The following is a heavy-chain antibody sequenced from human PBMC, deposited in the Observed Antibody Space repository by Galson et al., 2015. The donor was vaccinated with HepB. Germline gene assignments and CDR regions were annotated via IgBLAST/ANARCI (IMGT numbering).Heavy chain of an antibody. Sequence: TLSLTCTVSGGSISSGGYYWSWIRQHPGKGLEWIGYIYYSGSTYYNPSLKSRVTISVDTSKNQFSLKLSSVTAADTAVYYCARMDLRVGWSLPWGQGTLVTVSS. CDR3: ARMDLRVGWSLP. J-gene: IGHJ5*02. CDR1: GGSISSGGYY. V-gene: IGHV4-31*03. D-gene: IGHD6-19*01. CDR2: IYYSGST.